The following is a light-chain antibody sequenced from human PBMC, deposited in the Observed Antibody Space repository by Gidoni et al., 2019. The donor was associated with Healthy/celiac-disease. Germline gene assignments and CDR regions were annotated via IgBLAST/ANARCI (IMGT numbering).Light chain of an antibody. CDR3: QSADSSGTYRV. Sequence: SYELTQPPSVSVSPGQTARITCSGDALPKQYAYWYQQKPGQAPVMVIYKDSARPSGIPGRFSGSSSGTTVTLTISGVQAEDEADYYCQSADSSGTYRVFGTGTKVTVL. J-gene: IGLJ1*01. CDR2: KDS. CDR1: ALPKQY. V-gene: IGLV3-25*03.